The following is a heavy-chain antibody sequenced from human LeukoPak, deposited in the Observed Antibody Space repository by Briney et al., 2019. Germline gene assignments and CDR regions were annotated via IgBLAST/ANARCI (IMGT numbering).Heavy chain of an antibody. Sequence: LRLSCAASGFTFRSYAMHWVRQAPGKGLEWVAVISYDGSNKYYADSVKGRFTISRDNSKNTLYLQMNSLRAEDTAVYYCARESDSSSWYFLLGYWGQGTLVTVSS. V-gene: IGHV3-30-3*01. J-gene: IGHJ4*02. CDR3: ARESDSSSWYFLLGY. CDR1: GFTFRSYA. CDR2: ISYDGSNK. D-gene: IGHD6-13*01.